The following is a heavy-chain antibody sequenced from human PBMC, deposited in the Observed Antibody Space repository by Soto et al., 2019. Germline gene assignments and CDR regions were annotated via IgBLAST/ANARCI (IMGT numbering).Heavy chain of an antibody. D-gene: IGHD6-25*01. CDR3: ARGTPQAAASYFDD. V-gene: IGHV4-61*08. Sequence: SEPLSLTCTVSGASVNTGVHYWSWIRQPPGQGLEWIAYIYVSGSFNYNPSLEGRATVSVDTAKNQFSLSLDSVTTADTAVYYCARGTPQAAASYFDDWGLGTLVTVSS. CDR2: IYVSGSF. J-gene: IGHJ4*02. CDR1: GASVNTGVHY.